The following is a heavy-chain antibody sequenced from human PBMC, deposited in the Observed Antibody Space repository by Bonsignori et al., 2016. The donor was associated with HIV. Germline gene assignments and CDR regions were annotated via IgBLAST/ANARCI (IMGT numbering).Heavy chain of an antibody. V-gene: IGHV1-2*02. CDR2: INPNSGGT. CDR3: AREEGTSGWLSLVDY. D-gene: IGHD6-19*01. Sequence: WVRQAPGQGLEWMGWINPNSGGTNYAQKFQGRVTMTRDTSISTAYMELSRLRSDDTAVYYCAREEGTSGWLSLVDYWGQGTLVTVSS. J-gene: IGHJ4*02.